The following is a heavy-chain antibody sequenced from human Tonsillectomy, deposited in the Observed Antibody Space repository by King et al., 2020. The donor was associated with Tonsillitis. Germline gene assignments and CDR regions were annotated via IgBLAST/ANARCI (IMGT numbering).Heavy chain of an antibody. V-gene: IGHV4-61*02. CDR3: ARGWTVAAADPLFFDP. J-gene: IGHJ5*02. D-gene: IGHD6-13*01. Sequence: QLQESGPGLVKPSQTLSLTCTVSGGSISSGSYYWRWIRQPAGKGLEWIGRIYTSGSTNYNPSLKSRVTISVDTSKNQFSLKLSSVTAADTAVYYCARGWTVAAADPLFFDPWGQGTLVTVSS. CDR2: IYTSGST. CDR1: GGSISSGSYY.